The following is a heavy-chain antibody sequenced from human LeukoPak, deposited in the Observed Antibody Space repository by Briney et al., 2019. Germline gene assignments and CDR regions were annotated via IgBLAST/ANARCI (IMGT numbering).Heavy chain of an antibody. Sequence: SVKVSCKAAGGTFKNYAINWVRQAPGQGLEWMGGIIPIFGTANYAQKFQGRVTITADESTSTAYMELSSLRSEDTAVYYCARRDGLQGSYFDYWGQGTLVTVSS. D-gene: IGHD5-24*01. V-gene: IGHV1-69*01. J-gene: IGHJ4*02. CDR2: IIPIFGTA. CDR3: ARRDGLQGSYFDY. CDR1: GGTFKNYA.